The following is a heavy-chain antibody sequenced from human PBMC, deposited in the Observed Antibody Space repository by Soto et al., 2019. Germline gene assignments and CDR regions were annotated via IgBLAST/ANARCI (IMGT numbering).Heavy chain of an antibody. CDR2: IYYSGST. CDR1: GGSISSGGYY. Sequence: QVQLQESGPGLVKPSQTLSLTCTVSGGSISSGGYYWSWIRQHPGKGLEWIGYIYYSGSTYYNPSLKSRVTISVDTSKNQFSLKLSSVTAADTAVYYCAREGGDNGPPYYYYYGMDVWGQGTTVTVSS. J-gene: IGHJ6*02. CDR3: AREGGDNGPPYYYYYGMDV. V-gene: IGHV4-31*03. D-gene: IGHD4-17*01.